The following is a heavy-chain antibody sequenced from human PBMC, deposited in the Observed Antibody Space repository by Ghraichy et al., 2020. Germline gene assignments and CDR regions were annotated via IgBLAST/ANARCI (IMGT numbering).Heavy chain of an antibody. CDR1: GFTFSSYW. CDR2: IKRDGIEK. V-gene: IGHV3-7*01. Sequence: GGSLRLSCAASGFTFSSYWMSWVRQAPGKGLEWVAKIKRDGIEKYYVDSVKGRFTVPRDNAKNSLYLQMNRLKAEDTAVYYCARAHKSMGGLIWGQGTMVTVSS. D-gene: IGHD2/OR15-2a*01. J-gene: IGHJ3*02. CDR3: ARAHKSMGGLI.